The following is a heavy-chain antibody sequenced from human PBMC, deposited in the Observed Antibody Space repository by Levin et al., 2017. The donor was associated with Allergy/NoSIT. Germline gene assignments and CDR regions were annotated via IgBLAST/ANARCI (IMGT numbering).Heavy chain of an antibody. CDR2: IDEGGRFS. J-gene: IGHJ4*02. CDR3: ARDVAGRSGF. Sequence: SCAASGFSFSSFWMHWVRQVPGKGLVWVSRIDEGGRFSDYADSVRGRFTISRDNAKSTLYLQMNSLGAEDTAVYYCARDVAGRSGFWGQGTLVTVSS. D-gene: IGHD2-15*01. CDR1: GFSFSSFW. V-gene: IGHV3-74*01.